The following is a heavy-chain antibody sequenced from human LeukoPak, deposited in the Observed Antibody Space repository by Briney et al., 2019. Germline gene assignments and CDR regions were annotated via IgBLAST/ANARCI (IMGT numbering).Heavy chain of an antibody. CDR2: IKQDGSGK. CDR1: GFTFSSYW. V-gene: IGHV3-7*05. Sequence: GGSLRLSCAASGFTFSSYWMSWVRQAPGKGLEWVAKIKQDGSGKYYVDSVKGRFTISRDNAENSLYLQMNSLRVEDTAVYYCARSDFWSGYHRGYFDYWGQGTLVTVSS. CDR3: ARSDFWSGYHRGYFDY. J-gene: IGHJ4*02. D-gene: IGHD3-3*01.